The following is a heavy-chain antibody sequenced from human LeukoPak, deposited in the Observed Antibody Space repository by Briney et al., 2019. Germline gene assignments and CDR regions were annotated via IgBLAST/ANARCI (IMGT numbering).Heavy chain of an antibody. CDR3: ARDYYDSSGFDY. CDR1: GYTFTSYY. V-gene: IGHV1-46*01. D-gene: IGHD3-22*01. J-gene: IGHJ4*02. Sequence: ASVKVSCKASGYTFTSYYMHWVRQAPGQGLEWMGIINPSGGSTSFAQKFQGRVTMARDTSTSTVYMELRSLRSEDTAVYYCARDYYDSSGFDYWGQGTLVTVSS. CDR2: INPSGGST.